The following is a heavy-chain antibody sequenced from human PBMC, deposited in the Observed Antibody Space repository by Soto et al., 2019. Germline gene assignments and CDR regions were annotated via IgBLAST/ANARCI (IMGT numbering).Heavy chain of an antibody. V-gene: IGHV3-30*01. CDR3: AGVEDEGGSFYD. J-gene: IGHJ4*02. CDR2: ISYDGFNR. Sequence: QVHLVESGGGVVQPGRSLRLPCAASGFTFGSYAMHWVRQAPGGALEWVAVISYDGFNRYYAESVKGRFTISRDNSKNTLYLQMDNLKPDDAAVYFCAGVEDEGGSFYDWGQGTLVTVSS. D-gene: IGHD1-26*01. CDR1: GFTFGSYA.